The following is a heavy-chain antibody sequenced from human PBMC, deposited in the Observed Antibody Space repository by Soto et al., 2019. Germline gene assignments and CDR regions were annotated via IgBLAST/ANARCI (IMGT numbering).Heavy chain of an antibody. CDR3: ATALLRYGDFGRDY. CDR2: FDPEDGET. V-gene: IGHV1-24*01. J-gene: IGHJ4*02. CDR1: GYTLTELS. Sequence: ASVKVSCKVSGYTLTELSMHWVRQAPGKGLEWMGGFDPEDGETIYAQKFQGRVTMTEDTSTDTAYMELSSLRSEDTAVYYCATALLRYGDFGRDYWGQGTLVTVSS. D-gene: IGHD4-17*01.